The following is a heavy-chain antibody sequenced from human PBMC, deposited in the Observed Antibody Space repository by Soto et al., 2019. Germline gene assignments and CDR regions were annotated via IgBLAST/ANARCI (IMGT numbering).Heavy chain of an antibody. CDR2: ISGGGGTT. D-gene: IGHD3-22*01. CDR3: ARDQDYDSSGPN. Sequence: EVQLLESGGGLVQPGGSLRLFCAASGLTFSSYAMCWVRQAPGKGLEWVSAISGGGGTTYYADSVQGRFTISRDNTSNTLFLQMNILRAEDMAVYYCARDQDYDSSGPNWGQGTLVTVSS. V-gene: IGHV3-23*01. CDR1: GLTFSSYA. J-gene: IGHJ4*02.